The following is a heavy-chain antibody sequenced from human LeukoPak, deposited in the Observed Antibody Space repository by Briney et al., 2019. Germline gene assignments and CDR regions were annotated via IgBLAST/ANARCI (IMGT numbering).Heavy chain of an antibody. D-gene: IGHD3-22*01. CDR1: GYTFTNYD. J-gene: IGHJ6*02. V-gene: IGHV1-8*01. CDR3: ARETYNYDSSGYYYYYYGMDV. CDR2: MNPDSGKT. Sequence: ASVKVSCKASGYTFTNYDINWVRRATGQGLEWMGWMNPDSGKTAYAQNFQGRVTMTRNTSISTAYMELRSLRSEDTAVCYCARETYNYDSSGYYYYYYGMDVWGQGTTVTVSS.